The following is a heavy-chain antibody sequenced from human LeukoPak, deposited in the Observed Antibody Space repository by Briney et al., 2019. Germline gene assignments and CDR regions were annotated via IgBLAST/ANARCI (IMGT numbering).Heavy chain of an antibody. Sequence: SVKVSCKASGGTFSSYAISWVRQAPGQGLEWMGGIIPIFGTANYAQKFQGRVTITADESTSTAYMELSSLRSEDTAVYYCARDPEPPLYCSSTSCHLMDVWGQGTTVTVSS. V-gene: IGHV1-69*13. CDR1: GGTFSSYA. J-gene: IGHJ6*02. CDR2: IIPIFGTA. CDR3: ARDPEPPLYCSSTSCHLMDV. D-gene: IGHD2-2*01.